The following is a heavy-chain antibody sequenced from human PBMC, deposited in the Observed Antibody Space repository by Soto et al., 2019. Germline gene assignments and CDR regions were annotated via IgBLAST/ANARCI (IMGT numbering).Heavy chain of an antibody. CDR3: AGGQSVAYDY. D-gene: IGHD3-16*01. V-gene: IGHV4-30-4*01. Sequence: SETLSLTCTVSGGSISSGDYYWSWIRQPPGKGLEWIGYIYYSGSTYYNTSLKSRVTISVDTSKNQFSLKLSSVTAADTAVYYCAGGQSVAYDYWGQGTLVTVSS. J-gene: IGHJ4*02. CDR1: GGSISSGDYY. CDR2: IYYSGST.